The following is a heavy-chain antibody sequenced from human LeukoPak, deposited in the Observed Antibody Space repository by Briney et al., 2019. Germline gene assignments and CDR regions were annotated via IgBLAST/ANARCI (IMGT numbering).Heavy chain of an antibody. Sequence: GGSLRLSCAASGFTFSSYGMSWVRQAPGKGLEWVSAISGSGGTTYYADSVKGRFTISRDNSKNTLYLQMNSLRAEDTALYHCAKGYCGGDCYSYYYYYYMDVWGKGTTVTISS. V-gene: IGHV3-23*01. CDR1: GFTFSSYG. CDR3: AKGYCGGDCYSYYYYYYMDV. CDR2: ISGSGGTT. D-gene: IGHD2-21*02. J-gene: IGHJ6*03.